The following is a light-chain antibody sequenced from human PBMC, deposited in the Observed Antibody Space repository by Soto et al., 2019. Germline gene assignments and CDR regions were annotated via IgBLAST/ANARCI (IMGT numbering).Light chain of an antibody. CDR3: SSYTDSSTLVV. Sequence: QSALTQPASVSGSPGQSFTISCTGTNSDVGGYSHVSWYQQHPGKAPKLMIYDVTNRPSGVSNRFSGSKSGNTASLTISGLQAEDEADYYCSSYTDSSTLVVFGGGTKLTVL. CDR2: DVT. CDR1: NSDVGGYSH. J-gene: IGLJ2*01. V-gene: IGLV2-14*01.